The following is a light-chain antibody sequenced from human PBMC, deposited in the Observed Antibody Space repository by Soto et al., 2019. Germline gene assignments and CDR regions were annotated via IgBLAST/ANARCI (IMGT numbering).Light chain of an antibody. CDR1: SSNIGNNY. CDR3: GTWDSSLSALV. J-gene: IGLJ2*01. V-gene: IGLV1-51*01. Sequence: QSVLTQPPSVSAAPGQTVTISCSGSSSNIGNNYVSWYQQLPGTAPKLLIYDNNKRPSGIPGRFSGSKSGTSATLGITGLQTGDEADYYCGTWDSSLSALVFGGGTKVTVL. CDR2: DNN.